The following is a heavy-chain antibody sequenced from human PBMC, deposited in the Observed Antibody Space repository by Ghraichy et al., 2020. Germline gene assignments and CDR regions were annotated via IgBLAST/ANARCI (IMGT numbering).Heavy chain of an antibody. D-gene: IGHD3-9*01. CDR3: ARSYNDILTGQPYYFDY. Sequence: GGSLLLSGAGAGGKGRRERMKWVRQAPGKGLEWISCISSDSTYIYYPDSVKGRFTISRDNAKNSLYLQMNSLTAEDTAVYYCARSYNDILTGQPYYFDYWGQGTLVTVSS. J-gene: IGHJ4*02. CDR2: ISSDSTYI. CDR1: GGKGRRER. V-gene: IGHV3-21*01.